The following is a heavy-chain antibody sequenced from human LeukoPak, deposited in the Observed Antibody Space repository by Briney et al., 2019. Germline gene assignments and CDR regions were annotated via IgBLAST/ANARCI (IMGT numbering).Heavy chain of an antibody. V-gene: IGHV4-31*03. CDR3: ARARDIVVSSNIYYFDY. Sequence: SETLSLACTVSGGSISSGGYYWNWIRQHPGKGLEWIGFIYYSGSTYHNPSLKSRVSISVDTSKNQFSLKLSSVTAADTAVYYCARARDIVVSSNIYYFDYWGQGTLVTVSS. D-gene: IGHD2-2*01. CDR1: GGSISSGGYY. J-gene: IGHJ4*02. CDR2: IYYSGST.